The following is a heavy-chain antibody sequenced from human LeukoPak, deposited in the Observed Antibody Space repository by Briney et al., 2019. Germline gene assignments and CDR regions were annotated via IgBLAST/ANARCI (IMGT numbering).Heavy chain of an antibody. CDR1: GYTLTSYY. CDR3: ARDRTDYYGSGSYCKPLGY. V-gene: IGHV1-46*01. D-gene: IGHD3-10*01. J-gene: IGHJ4*02. CDR2: INPSGGST. Sequence: GASVKVSCKASGYTLTSYYMHWVRQAPGQGLEWMGIINPSGGSTSYAQKFQGRVTMTRDTSTSTVYMELSSLRSEDTAVYYCARDRTDYYGSGSYCKPLGYWGQGTLVTVSS.